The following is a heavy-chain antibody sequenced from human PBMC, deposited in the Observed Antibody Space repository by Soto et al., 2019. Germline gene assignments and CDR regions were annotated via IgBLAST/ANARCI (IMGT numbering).Heavy chain of an antibody. CDR1: CHSISNDY. D-gene: IGHD1-1*01. CDR2: IYYGGRT. V-gene: IGHV4-59*01. CDR3: AREGRMGTFDY. Sequence: SVTLSLTCAFNCHSISNDYWSWIRQSTRKGLEWIGIIYYGGRTNYNPSIKSRVNISVDTPKNHFSLKLNSVTAADTAVYYCAREGRMGTFDYWGQGALVTVS. J-gene: IGHJ4*02.